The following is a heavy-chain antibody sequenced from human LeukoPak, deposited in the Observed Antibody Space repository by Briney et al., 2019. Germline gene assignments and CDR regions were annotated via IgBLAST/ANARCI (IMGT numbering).Heavy chain of an antibody. V-gene: IGHV4-38-2*01. Sequence: SETLSLTCAVSGYSISSGYYWGWIRQPPGKGLEWIGNIYHSGSTYKNPSLKSRVTISLDTSKNQFSLKLSSVTAADTAMYYCARLSGAPVRHPIYHFDYWGQGTLVTVPS. CDR1: GYSISSGYY. CDR3: ARLSGAPVRHPIYHFDY. CDR2: IYHSGST. D-gene: IGHD2-2*02. J-gene: IGHJ4*02.